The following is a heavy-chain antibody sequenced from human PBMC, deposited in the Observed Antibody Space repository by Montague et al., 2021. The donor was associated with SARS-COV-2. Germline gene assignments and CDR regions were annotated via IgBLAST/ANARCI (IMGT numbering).Heavy chain of an antibody. J-gene: IGHJ6*02. CDR2: IDTRSVS. CDR3: ARTKTATGNFYGLDV. CDR1: GFSFNSYD. D-gene: IGHD6-13*01. V-gene: IGHV3-13*01. Sequence: SLRLSCAASGFSFNSYDMHWVRQLPGGGLQWVSAIDTRSVSYYADSVEARFVVSRENARNSLYLQMNNLGAGDTAVYYCARTKTATGNFYGLDVWGQGTTVIVSS.